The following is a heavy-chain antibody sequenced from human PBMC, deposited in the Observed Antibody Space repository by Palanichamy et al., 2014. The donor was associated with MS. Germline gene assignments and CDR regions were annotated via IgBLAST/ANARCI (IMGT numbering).Heavy chain of an antibody. Sequence: LEWIGEINHSGSTNYNPSLKNRVTISVDTSKNQFSLKLSSVTAADTAVYYRARELWVPAANPEGFDPWGQGTLVTVSS. J-gene: IGHJ5*02. V-gene: IGHV4-34*01. CDR3: ARELWVPAANPEGFDP. CDR2: INHSGST. D-gene: IGHD2-2*01.